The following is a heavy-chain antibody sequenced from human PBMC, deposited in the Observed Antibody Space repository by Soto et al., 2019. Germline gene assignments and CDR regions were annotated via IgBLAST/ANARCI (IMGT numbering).Heavy chain of an antibody. D-gene: IGHD3-10*01. CDR2: IYYSGST. CDR1: GGSISSGGYS. CDR3: ARARLSRSWWFDP. V-gene: IGHV4-30-2*01. Sequence: SETLSLTCAVSGGSISSGGYSWSWIRQPPGKGLEWIGYIYYSGSTYYNPSLKSRVTISVDRSKNQFSLKLSSVTAADTAVYYCARARLSRSWWFDPWGQGTLVTVSS. J-gene: IGHJ5*02.